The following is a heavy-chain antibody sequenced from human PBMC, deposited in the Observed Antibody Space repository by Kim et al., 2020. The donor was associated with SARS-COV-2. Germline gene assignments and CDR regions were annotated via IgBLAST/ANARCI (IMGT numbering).Heavy chain of an antibody. CDR2: IKYDGSDT. V-gene: IGHV3-74*01. Sequence: GGSLRLSCAASGFTFRSYWMHWVRLAPGKGLEWVSRIKYDGSDTTYAASVKGRFTISRDNADNTLYLQMNSLRAEDTAVYYCARDGLGYCSGGSCYLRNYFAPWGLGSLVTVPS. CDR3: ARDGLGYCSGGSCYLRNYFAP. CDR1: GFTFRSYW. J-gene: IGHJ4*02. D-gene: IGHD2-15*01.